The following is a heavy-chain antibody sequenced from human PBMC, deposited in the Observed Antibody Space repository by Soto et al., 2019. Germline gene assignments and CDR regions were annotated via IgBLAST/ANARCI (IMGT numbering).Heavy chain of an antibody. D-gene: IGHD6-13*01. CDR1: GYSFTSYD. CDR2: MNPNSGNT. J-gene: IGHJ4*02. CDR3: ARGSRTWYGVSFDY. V-gene: IGHV1-8*01. Sequence: QVQLVQSGAEVKKPGASVTVSCKASGYSFTSYDINWVRQAAGQGLEWMGWMNPNSGNTGYAQKFQGRVTMTRYTSINTAYMELNSLRSEDTAVYYCARGSRTWYGVSFDYWGQGTLVTVSS.